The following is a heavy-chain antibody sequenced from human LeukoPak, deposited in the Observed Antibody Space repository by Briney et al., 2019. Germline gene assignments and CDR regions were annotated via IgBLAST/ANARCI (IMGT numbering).Heavy chain of an antibody. Sequence: GGSLRLSCAASGFTVMNNYMSWVRQAPGKGLEWVSVISSGGSTSYADSVKGRFTISRDNSKNTLHLQMNSLRAEDTAVYYCARERKYYGSYGYYRGYYFDYWGQGTLVTVSS. CDR2: ISSGGST. V-gene: IGHV3-53*01. D-gene: IGHD3-22*01. CDR3: ARERKYYGSYGYYRGYYFDY. CDR1: GFTVMNNY. J-gene: IGHJ4*02.